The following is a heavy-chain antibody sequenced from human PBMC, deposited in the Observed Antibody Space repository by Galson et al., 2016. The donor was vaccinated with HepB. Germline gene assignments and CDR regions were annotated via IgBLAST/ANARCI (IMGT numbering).Heavy chain of an antibody. Sequence: SVKVSCKASGYTFTNYDINWVRQAAGLGPEWLGWMNPTSGKTGYAQKFQGRVAMTRDTSISTAYMEVSSLRPEDTAVYYCARGSDYVVTTNHHYYAMDVWGQGTTVTVSS. V-gene: IGHV1-8*01. J-gene: IGHJ6*02. D-gene: IGHD4-17*01. CDR2: MNPTSGKT. CDR3: ARGSDYVVTTNHHYYAMDV. CDR1: GYTFTNYD.